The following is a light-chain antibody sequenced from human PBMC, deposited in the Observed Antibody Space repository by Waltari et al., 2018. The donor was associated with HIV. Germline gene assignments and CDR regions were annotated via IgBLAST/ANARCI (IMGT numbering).Light chain of an antibody. CDR2: GAS. J-gene: IGKJ3*01. Sequence: ELVFTQSPVTLSLSLGARSTLFFRASQSVNSNYVAWYQHTRGQAPRLVIYGASSRATGIPDRFSGSGSGTDFTLTIRRLEPEDSAVYFGHQYGSSPVTFGPGTKVDIK. CDR3: HQYGSSPVT. V-gene: IGKV3-20*01. CDR1: QSVNSNY.